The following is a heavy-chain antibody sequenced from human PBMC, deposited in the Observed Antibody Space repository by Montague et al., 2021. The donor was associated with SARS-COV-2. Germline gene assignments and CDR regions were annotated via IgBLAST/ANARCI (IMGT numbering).Heavy chain of an antibody. D-gene: IGHD3-9*01. CDR2: IDWDDDK. V-gene: IGHV2-70*11. J-gene: IGHJ4*02. CDR1: GFSLSTSGMC. CDR3: ARVRYDILTGYQTRFYY. Sequence: PALVKPTQTLTLTCTFSGFSLSTSGMCVSWIRQPPGKALEWLARIDWDDDKYYSTSLKTRLTISKDTSKNQVVLTMTNMDPVDTATYYCARVRYDILTGYQTRFYYWGQGTLVTVSS.